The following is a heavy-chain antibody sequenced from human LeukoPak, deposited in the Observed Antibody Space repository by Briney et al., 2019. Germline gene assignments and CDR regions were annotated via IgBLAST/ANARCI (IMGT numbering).Heavy chain of an antibody. V-gene: IGHV1-2*02. CDR3: ARHIVGATSKLDY. Sequence: ASVKVSCKASGYTFTGYYMHWVRQAPGQGPEWMGWINPNSGGTNYAQKFQGRVTMTRDTSISTAYMELSRLRSDDTAVYYCARHIVGATSKLDYWGQGTLVTVSS. J-gene: IGHJ4*02. CDR2: INPNSGGT. D-gene: IGHD1-26*01. CDR1: GYTFTGYY.